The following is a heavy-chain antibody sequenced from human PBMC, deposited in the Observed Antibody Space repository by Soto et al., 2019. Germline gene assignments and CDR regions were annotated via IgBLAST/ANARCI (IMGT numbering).Heavy chain of an antibody. CDR2: ISSSSSYI. CDR1: GFTFSSYS. CDR3: ARARAQSGYSDY. D-gene: IGHD3-22*01. V-gene: IGHV3-21*01. J-gene: IGHJ4*02. Sequence: PGGSLRLSCAASGFTFSSYSMNWVRQAPGKGLEWVSSISSSSSYIYYADSVKGRFTISRDNAKNSLYLQMNSLGAEDTAVYYCARARAQSGYSDYWGQGTLVTVSS.